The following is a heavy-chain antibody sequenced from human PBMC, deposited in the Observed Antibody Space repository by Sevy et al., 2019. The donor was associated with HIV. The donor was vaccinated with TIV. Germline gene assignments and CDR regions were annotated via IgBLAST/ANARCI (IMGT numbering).Heavy chain of an antibody. Sequence: GGSLRLSCAASGFTFSSYSMNWVRQAPGKGLEWVSYISSSSSTIYDSDSVKGRFTISRDNAKNSLYLQMNSLRDEDTAVYYRAKGPTFGLRFLEWSNYMDVWGKGTMVTVSS. CDR2: ISSSSSTI. CDR3: AKGPTFGLRFLEWSNYMDV. J-gene: IGHJ6*03. D-gene: IGHD3-3*01. V-gene: IGHV3-48*02. CDR1: GFTFSSYS.